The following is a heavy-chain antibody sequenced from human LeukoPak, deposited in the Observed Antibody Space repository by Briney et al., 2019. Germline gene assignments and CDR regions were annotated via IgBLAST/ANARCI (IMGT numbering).Heavy chain of an antibody. CDR2: ISGSAIST. Sequence: GGSLRLSCAASGFTFNNYAMIWVRQAPGKGLEWVSAISGSAISTYDADSVKGRFTISRDNSKNTLYLQMNSLRAEDTAVYYCAKGYSSSWPKEYFQHWGQGTLVIVSS. CDR1: GFTFNNYA. D-gene: IGHD6-13*01. J-gene: IGHJ1*01. CDR3: AKGYSSSWPKEYFQH. V-gene: IGHV3-23*01.